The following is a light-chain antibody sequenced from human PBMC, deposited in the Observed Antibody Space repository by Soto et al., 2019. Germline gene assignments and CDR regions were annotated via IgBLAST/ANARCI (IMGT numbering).Light chain of an antibody. CDR3: ISYAGSNNYV. V-gene: IGLV2-8*01. CDR2: EVS. CDR1: SSVVGGYSS. Sequence: QSALAQPPSASGSPGQSVTISCTGTSSVVGGYSSVAWFQHHPGKAPKLMIYEVSKRPSGVPDRFSDSKSGNTASLTVSGLQAEDEADYYCISYAGSNNYVFGTGTKVTVL. J-gene: IGLJ1*01.